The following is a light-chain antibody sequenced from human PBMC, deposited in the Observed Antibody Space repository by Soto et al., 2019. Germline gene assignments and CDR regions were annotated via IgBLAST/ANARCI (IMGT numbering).Light chain of an antibody. CDR3: QQSTTLPIT. J-gene: IGKJ5*01. Sequence: IVFTQSPGTLSLNPGEGATLSCRASQSISDTLAWYQQKPGQAPRLLIYGASSRATGIPDRFSGSGSGTDFTLTINNLQPEDFAVYYCQQSTTLPITFGQGTRLEFK. CDR1: QSISDT. V-gene: IGKV3-11*01. CDR2: GAS.